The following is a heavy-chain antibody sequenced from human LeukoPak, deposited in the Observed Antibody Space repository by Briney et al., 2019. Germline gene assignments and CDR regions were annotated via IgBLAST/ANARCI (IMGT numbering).Heavy chain of an antibody. J-gene: IGHJ6*02. CDR1: GGSFSGYY. V-gene: IGHV4-34*01. CDR2: INHSGST. CDR3: ARVQRYCSGTSCYRAPTNYYYGMDV. Sequence: SETLSLTCAVYGGSFSGYYWSWIRQPPGKGLEWIGEINHSGSTNYNPSLKSRVTISVDTSKNQFSLKLSSVTAADTAVYYCARVQRYCSGTSCYRAPTNYYYGMDVWGQGTTVTVSS. D-gene: IGHD2-2*01.